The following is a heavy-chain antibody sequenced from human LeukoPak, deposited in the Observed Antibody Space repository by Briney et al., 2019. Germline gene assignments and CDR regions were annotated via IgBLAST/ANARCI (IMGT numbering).Heavy chain of an antibody. J-gene: IGHJ4*02. CDR1: CGSISSSSYY. CDR2: IYYSGST. D-gene: IGHD4-17*01. CDR3: ARHAFYGDYADY. V-gene: IGHV4-39*01. Sequence: SETLSLTCTVSCGSISSSSYYWSWIRQPPGKGQEWIGSIYYSGSTYYNPSLKSRVTVSVDTSKNQFSLKLSSVTAADTAVYYCARHAFYGDYADYRGQGTLVTVSS.